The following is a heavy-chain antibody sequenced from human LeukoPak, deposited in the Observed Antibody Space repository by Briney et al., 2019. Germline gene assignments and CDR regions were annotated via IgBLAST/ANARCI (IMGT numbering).Heavy chain of an antibody. D-gene: IGHD3-22*01. J-gene: IGHJ4*02. V-gene: IGHV1-69*01. CDR3: ASSPVDYYDSSGYYGGYYFDY. CDR2: IIPIFGST. Sequence: GASVKVSCKASGGTFSSYAISWVRQAPGQGLEWMGGIIPIFGSTNYARDLQGRVTITADESTSTTYMELSSLRSEDTAVYYCASSPVDYYDSSGYYGGYYFDYWGQGSLVTVSS. CDR1: GGTFSSYA.